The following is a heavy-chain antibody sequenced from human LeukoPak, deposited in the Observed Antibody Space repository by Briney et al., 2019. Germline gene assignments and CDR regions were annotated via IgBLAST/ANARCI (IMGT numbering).Heavy chain of an antibody. V-gene: IGHV4-39*07. CDR2: MSYSGKI. Sequence: SETLSLTCTISGDSITKKNYFWGWIRQPPGKGLEWIVSMSYSGKIYYNPSLKSRVTISIDTSKNQLSLKLNSVTAADTAVYHCARGRLARSPYFDYWGQGTLVTVSS. J-gene: IGHJ4*02. CDR1: GDSITKKNYF. CDR3: ARGRLARSPYFDY. D-gene: IGHD6-19*01.